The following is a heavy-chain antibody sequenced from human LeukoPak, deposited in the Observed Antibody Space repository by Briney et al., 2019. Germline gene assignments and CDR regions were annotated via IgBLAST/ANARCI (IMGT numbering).Heavy chain of an antibody. Sequence: SETLSLTCTVSGGSISSYYWSWIRQPPGKGLEWIGYIYTSGSTNYNPSLKSRVTISVDTSKNQFSLKLSSVTAADTAVYYCARHGEMATIMGWYYYYMDVWGKGTTVTVSS. V-gene: IGHV4-4*09. D-gene: IGHD5-24*01. J-gene: IGHJ6*03. CDR2: IYTSGST. CDR1: GGSISSYY. CDR3: ARHGEMATIMGWYYYYMDV.